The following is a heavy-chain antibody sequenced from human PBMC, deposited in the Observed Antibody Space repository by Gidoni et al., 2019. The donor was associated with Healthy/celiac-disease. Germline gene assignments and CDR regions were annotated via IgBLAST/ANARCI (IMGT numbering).Heavy chain of an antibody. D-gene: IGHD3-10*01. V-gene: IGHV3-33*01. CDR2: IWYDGSNK. CDR3: ARDRKRGSYFDY. J-gene: IGHJ4*02. Sequence: QVQLVESGGGVVQPGRSLRLSCAASGFTFSSYGMHWVRQAPGKGLEWVAVIWYDGSNKYYADSVKGRFTISRDNSKNTLYLQMNSLRAEDTAVYYCARDRKRGSYFDYWGQGTLVTVSS. CDR1: GFTFSSYG.